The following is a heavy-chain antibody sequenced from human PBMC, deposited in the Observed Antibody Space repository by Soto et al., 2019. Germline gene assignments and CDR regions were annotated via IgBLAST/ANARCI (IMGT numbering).Heavy chain of an antibody. CDR1: GGTFSSYA. V-gene: IGHV1-69*06. CDR3: ARDRSGWTGYYYYGMDV. D-gene: IGHD6-19*01. Sequence: SVKVSCKASGGTFSSYAISWVRQAPGQGLEWMGGIIPIFGTANYAQKFQGRVTITADKSTSTAYMELSSLRSEDTAVYYCARDRSGWTGYYYYGMDVWGQGTTVTVSS. CDR2: IIPIFGTA. J-gene: IGHJ6*02.